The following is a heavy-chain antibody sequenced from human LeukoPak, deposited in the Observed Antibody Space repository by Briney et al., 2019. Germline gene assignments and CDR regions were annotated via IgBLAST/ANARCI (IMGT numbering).Heavy chain of an antibody. J-gene: IGHJ4*02. V-gene: IGHV3-21*06. D-gene: IGHD1-26*01. CDR1: AFTFSTDS. Sequence: GGSLRLSCVVSAFTFSTDSMNWVRQAPGKGLEWVSSISSNSRYIYYADSVKGRFTISRDNAKNSLYLQMNSLRAEDTAVYYCARDDVGYFDYWGQGTLVTVSS. CDR3: ARDDVGYFDY. CDR2: ISSNSRYI.